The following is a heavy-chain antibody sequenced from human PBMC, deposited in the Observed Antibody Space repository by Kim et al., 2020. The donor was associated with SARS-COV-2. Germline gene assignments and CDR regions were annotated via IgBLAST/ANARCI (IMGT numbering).Heavy chain of an antibody. CDR3: AGDLVGSTTYYFNS. V-gene: IGHV3-23*01. CDR2: ITGSGGAT. CDR1: GFTFSSYP. Sequence: GGSLRLSCVGSGFTFSSYPMTWVRQAPGKGLEWVATITGSGGATYYADSLKGRFTISRDNSKNTVYLQMNSLRAEDTAIYFCAGDLVGSTTYYFNSWGQGTRVTVS. D-gene: IGHD1-26*01. J-gene: IGHJ4*02.